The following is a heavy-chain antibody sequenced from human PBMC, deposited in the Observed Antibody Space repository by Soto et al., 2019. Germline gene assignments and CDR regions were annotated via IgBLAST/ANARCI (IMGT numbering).Heavy chain of an antibody. CDR1: GFTFSSYG. V-gene: IGHV3-33*01. CDR2: IWYDGSNK. D-gene: IGHD3-22*01. Sequence: QVQLVESGGGVVQPGRSLRLSCAASGFTFSSYGMHWVRQAPGKGLEWVAVIWYDGSNKYYADSVKGRFTISRDNSKNTLYLQMNSLRAEDTAVYYCARAGPGYYDSSGYSKTVQNWFHPWGQGTLVTVSS. CDR3: ARAGPGYYDSSGYSKTVQNWFHP. J-gene: IGHJ5*02.